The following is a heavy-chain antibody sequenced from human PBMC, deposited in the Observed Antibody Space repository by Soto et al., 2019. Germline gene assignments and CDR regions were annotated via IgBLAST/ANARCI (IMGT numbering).Heavy chain of an antibody. CDR2: INAGNGNT. J-gene: IGHJ6*02. D-gene: IGHD2-2*01. Sequence: ASVKVSCKASGYTFTSYAMHWGRQAPGQRLEWMGWINAGNGNTKYSQKFQGRVTITRDTSASTAYMELSSLRSEDTAVYYCARGAREGYCSSTSCYVGGYYGMDVWGQGTTVTVSS. CDR1: GYTFTSYA. CDR3: ARGAREGYCSSTSCYVGGYYGMDV. V-gene: IGHV1-3*01.